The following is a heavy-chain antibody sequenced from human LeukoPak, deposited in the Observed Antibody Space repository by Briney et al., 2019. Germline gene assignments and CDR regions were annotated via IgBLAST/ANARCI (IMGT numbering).Heavy chain of an antibody. Sequence: SETLSLTCTVSGGSISSYYWSWIRQPPGKGLEWIGYIYYSGSTNYNPSLKSRVTISVDTSKNQFSLKLSSVTAADTAVYYCASGPRSYYDFWSGYYTGSWFDPWGQGTLVTASS. CDR1: GGSISSYY. D-gene: IGHD3-3*01. CDR3: ASGPRSYYDFWSGYYTGSWFDP. CDR2: IYYSGST. J-gene: IGHJ5*02. V-gene: IGHV4-59*01.